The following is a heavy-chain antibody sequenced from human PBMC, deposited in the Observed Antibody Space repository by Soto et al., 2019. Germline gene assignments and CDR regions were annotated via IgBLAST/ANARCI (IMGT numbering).Heavy chain of an antibody. Sequence: QVQLVQSGAEVKKPGSSMKVSCKASGGTFSSYAITWVRQAPGQGLEWMGGIIPIFGTTNYAQKFQGRVTITADESTSTASMELSSLRSEDTAVYYCARYPPAAAGSTLGWFDPWGQGTLVTVSS. CDR3: ARYPPAAAGSTLGWFDP. J-gene: IGHJ5*02. CDR2: IIPIFGTT. D-gene: IGHD6-13*01. V-gene: IGHV1-69*01. CDR1: GGTFSSYA.